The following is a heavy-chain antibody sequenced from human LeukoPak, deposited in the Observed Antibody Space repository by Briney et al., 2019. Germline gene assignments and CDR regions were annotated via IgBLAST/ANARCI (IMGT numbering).Heavy chain of an antibody. J-gene: IGHJ3*02. Sequence: PGGSLRLSCAASGFTFSSYAMSWVRQAPGKGLEWVSAISGSGGSTFYADSVKGRFTISRDNSKNTLYLQMNSLRAEDTAVYYCAWGGSYLSAFDIWGQGTMVTVSS. D-gene: IGHD1-26*01. CDR3: AWGGSYLSAFDI. V-gene: IGHV3-23*01. CDR2: ISGSGGST. CDR1: GFTFSSYA.